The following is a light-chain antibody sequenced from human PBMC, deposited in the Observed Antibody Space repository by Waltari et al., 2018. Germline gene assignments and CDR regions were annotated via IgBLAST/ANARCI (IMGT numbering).Light chain of an antibody. CDR2: GAS. CDR3: QKYDRLPAT. V-gene: IGKV3-20*01. CDR1: QGVTLF. J-gene: IGKJ1*01. Sequence: CRATQGVTLFLACYQQKPGQAPMLLIYGASTTATGISDRFSGRGSGTDFSLTISRLEPEDFAVYYCQKYDRLPATFGQGTKVEIK.